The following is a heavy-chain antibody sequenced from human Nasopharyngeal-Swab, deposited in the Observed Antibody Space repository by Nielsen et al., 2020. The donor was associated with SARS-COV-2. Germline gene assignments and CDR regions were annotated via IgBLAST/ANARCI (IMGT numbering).Heavy chain of an antibody. CDR1: GFTFSSYG. CDR2: ISYDGSNK. D-gene: IGHD3-9*01. CDR3: AKEAGYYDIVTGYYLSLGYGMDV. Sequence: GGSLRLSCAASGFTFSSYGMHWVRQAPGKGLEWVAVISYDGSNKYYADSVKGRFTISRDNSKNTLYLQMNSLRAEDTAVYYCAKEAGYYDIVTGYYLSLGYGMDVWGQGTTVTVSS. J-gene: IGHJ6*02. V-gene: IGHV3-30*18.